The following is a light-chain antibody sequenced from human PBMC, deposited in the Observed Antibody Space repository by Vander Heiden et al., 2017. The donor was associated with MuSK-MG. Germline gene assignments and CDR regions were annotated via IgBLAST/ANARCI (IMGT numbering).Light chain of an antibody. J-gene: IGKJ2*01. CDR3: HQDGNTGQT. CDR1: RSLLYSANKKHY. CDR2: WAS. Sequence: DIVMTQSPDSLAVSLGERATFNCKSSRSLLYSANKKHYLAWYQQKPGQPPKLLIYWASTRVFGVPDRFRGTGSGTDFTLTISSLHAEDVAVYYSHQDGNTGQTFDQGTKLEI. V-gene: IGKV4-1*01.